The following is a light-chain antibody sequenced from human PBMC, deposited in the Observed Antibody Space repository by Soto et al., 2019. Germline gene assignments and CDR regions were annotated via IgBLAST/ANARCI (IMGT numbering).Light chain of an antibody. J-gene: IGKJ3*01. CDR3: PHRTY. CDR2: DVS. V-gene: IGKV3-11*01. CDR1: QSVSNF. Sequence: EIVLTQSPATLSLSPGERVTLSCRASQSVSNFFAWYQHKPGQAPRLLIYDVSTRATGIPARFSGGGSGTDFHLSISSLEPEDFSFYYCPHRTYVGPGTKVDI.